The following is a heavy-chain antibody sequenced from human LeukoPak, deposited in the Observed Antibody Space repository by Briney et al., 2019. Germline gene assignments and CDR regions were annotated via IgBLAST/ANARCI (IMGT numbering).Heavy chain of an antibody. J-gene: IGHJ5*02. D-gene: IGHD5-12*01. Sequence: GGSLRLSCAASGFTFSSYGMHWVRQAPGKGLEWVAVIWYDGSNKYYADSVKGRFTISRDNSKNTLYLQMNSLRAEDTAVYYCAREETIVATIGNWFDPWGQGTLVTVSS. CDR3: AREETIVATIGNWFDP. CDR1: GFTFSSYG. V-gene: IGHV3-33*08. CDR2: IWYDGSNK.